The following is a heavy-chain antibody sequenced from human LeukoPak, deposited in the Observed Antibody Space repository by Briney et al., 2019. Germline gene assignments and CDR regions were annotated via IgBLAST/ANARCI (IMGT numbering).Heavy chain of an antibody. D-gene: IGHD2-8*01. J-gene: IGHJ4*02. CDR2: ISGSGGST. V-gene: IGHV3-23*01. Sequence: PGGSLRLSCAASGFTFSSYAMSWVRQAPGKGLEWVSAISGSGGSTYYADSVKGRFTVSRDNAKNTLSLQMNSLTYEDTAVYYCAKSLDLMVYSTAFDYWGQGTPVTVSS. CDR3: AKSLDLMVYSTAFDY. CDR1: GFTFSSYA.